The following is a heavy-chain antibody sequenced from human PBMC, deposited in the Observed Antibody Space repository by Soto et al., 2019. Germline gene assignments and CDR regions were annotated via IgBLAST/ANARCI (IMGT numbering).Heavy chain of an antibody. J-gene: IGHJ4*02. CDR2: INPASGYT. D-gene: IGHD6-13*01. CDR1: GYSFTGYP. Sequence: ASVKVSCKASGYSFTGYPIHWVRQAPGQRPEWMGKINPASGYTKYSHNFQGRVTLTRDTSANTAHMELSSLTSEDTAVYYCALMVAAPNTWGQGTLVTVSS. V-gene: IGHV1-3*01. CDR3: ALMVAAPNT.